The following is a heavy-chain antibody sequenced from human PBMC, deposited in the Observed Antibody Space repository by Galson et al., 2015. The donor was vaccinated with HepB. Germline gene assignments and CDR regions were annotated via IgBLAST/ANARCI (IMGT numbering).Heavy chain of an antibody. CDR2: IHPGDSDT. Sequence: QSGAEVKKPGESLKISCKGSGYSFTSYWIGWVRQMPGKGLEWMGIIHPGDSDTRYGPSFQGQVTISVDKSTSTAYLQWSSLKASDTAMYYCARTYYDILTGYYLDYWGQGTLVTVSS. D-gene: IGHD3-9*01. V-gene: IGHV5-51*03. CDR1: GYSFTSYW. CDR3: ARTYYDILTGYYLDY. J-gene: IGHJ4*02.